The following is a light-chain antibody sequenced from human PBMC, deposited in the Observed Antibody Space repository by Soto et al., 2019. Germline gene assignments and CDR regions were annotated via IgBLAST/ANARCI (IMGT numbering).Light chain of an antibody. V-gene: IGKV3-15*01. CDR1: QGVSRK. CDR2: GAS. Sequence: VSTQSPATLSVAPGERVTFSCRASQGVSRKLAWYQHKPGQAPRLLISGASTGATGIPARFSGSGSGTEFTLTISSLQPEDFATYYCQQSYSPPDTFGGGAKVDI. J-gene: IGKJ4*01. CDR3: QQSYSPPDT.